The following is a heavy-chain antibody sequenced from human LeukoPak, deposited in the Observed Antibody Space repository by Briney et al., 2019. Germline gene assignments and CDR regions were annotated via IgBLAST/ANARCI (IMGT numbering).Heavy chain of an antibody. CDR3: AKVPYCYDSREWAFDI. Sequence: GGSLRLSCAASGFTVSSYAMSWVRQAPGKGLGWVSAISGSGGSTYYADSVKGRFTISRDNSKNTLYLQMSSLRAEDTAVYYCAKVPYCYDSREWAFDIWGQGTMVTVSS. CDR1: GFTVSSYA. V-gene: IGHV3-23*01. CDR2: ISGSGGST. D-gene: IGHD3-22*01. J-gene: IGHJ3*02.